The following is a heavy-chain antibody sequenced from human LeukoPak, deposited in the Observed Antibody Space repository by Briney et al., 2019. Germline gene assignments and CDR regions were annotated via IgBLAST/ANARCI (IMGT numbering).Heavy chain of an antibody. V-gene: IGHV4-30-2*01. CDR1: GGSISSGGYS. CDR2: IYHSGST. D-gene: IGHD2-2*01. J-gene: IGHJ4*02. CDR3: ASSSSTDSGPSGY. Sequence: NPSETLSLTCTVSGGSISSGGYSWSWIRQPPGKGLEWIGYIYHSGSTYYNPSLKSRVTISVDRSKNQFSLKLSSVTAADTAVYYCASSSSTDSGPSGYWGQGTLVTVSS.